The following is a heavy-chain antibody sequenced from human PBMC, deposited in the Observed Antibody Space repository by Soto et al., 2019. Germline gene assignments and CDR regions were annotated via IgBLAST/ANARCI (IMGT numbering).Heavy chain of an antibody. Sequence: SVKVSCKASGGTFGSYTISWVRQAPGQGLEWMGRIIPILGIANYAQKFQGRVTITADKSTSTAYMELSSLRSEDTAVYYCARVMDDILTGYHDAFDIWGQGTMVTVSS. CDR1: GGTFGSYT. CDR2: IIPILGIA. V-gene: IGHV1-69*02. J-gene: IGHJ3*02. CDR3: ARVMDDILTGYHDAFDI. D-gene: IGHD3-9*01.